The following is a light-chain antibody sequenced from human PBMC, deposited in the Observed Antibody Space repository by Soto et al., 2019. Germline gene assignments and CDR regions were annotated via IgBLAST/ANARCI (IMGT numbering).Light chain of an antibody. Sequence: SYELTQPPSVSVAPGQTASITCAGDNIGSGCVHWYQQKPGQAPVLVVYEYNDRPSGIPERFSASNSGNTATLTISRVEAGDEGDYYCLVWHSSRDHPWVFGGGTKLTVL. J-gene: IGLJ3*02. CDR1: NIGSGC. CDR2: EYN. V-gene: IGLV3-21*02. CDR3: LVWHSSRDHPWV.